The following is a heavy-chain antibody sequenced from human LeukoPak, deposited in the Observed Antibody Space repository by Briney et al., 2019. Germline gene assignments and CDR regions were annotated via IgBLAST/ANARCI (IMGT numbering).Heavy chain of an antibody. J-gene: IGHJ6*03. V-gene: IGHV4-39*01. D-gene: IGHD2-8*01. CDR1: GGSISSSSYY. CDR2: IYYSGST. Sequence: PSETLSLTCTVSGGSISSSSYYWGWIRQPPGKGLEWIGSIYYSGSTYYNPSLKSRVTISVDTSKNQFSLKLSSVTAADMAVYYCARIRGLMTLPYYYYYYMDVWGKGTTVTVSS. CDR3: ARIRGLMTLPYYYYYYMDV.